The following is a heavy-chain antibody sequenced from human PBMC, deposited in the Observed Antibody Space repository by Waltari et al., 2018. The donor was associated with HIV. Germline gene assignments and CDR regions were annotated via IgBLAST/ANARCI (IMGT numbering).Heavy chain of an antibody. J-gene: IGHJ4*02. CDR1: GFTLTDYA. CDR2: FWRDGNTR. D-gene: IGHD3-10*01. Sequence: QVHLVESGGTVVQPGKSLRLSCVTDGFTLTDYAMSWFRQTPGAGLQWLEMFWRDGNTRFDAPFVRGRFSISRDNTKKTVFLQRRALRADDTGVYFCARQGNTGTYFGGHRWGRGT. CDR3: ARQGNTGTYFGGHR. V-gene: IGHV3-33*01.